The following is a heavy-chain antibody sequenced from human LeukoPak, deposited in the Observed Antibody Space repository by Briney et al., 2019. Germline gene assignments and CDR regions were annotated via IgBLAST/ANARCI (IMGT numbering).Heavy chain of an antibody. J-gene: IGHJ6*03. V-gene: IGHV3-48*03. CDR3: ARDLKGIYYYMDV. CDR2: IRSSGSTI. D-gene: IGHD6-13*01. CDR1: GFTFSSYE. Sequence: GGSLRLSCAASGFTFSSYEMNWVRQAPGKGLEWVSYIRSSGSTIYYADSVKGRFTISRDNAKNSLYLQMNSLRAEDTAVYYCARDLKGIYYYMDVWGKGTTVTVSS.